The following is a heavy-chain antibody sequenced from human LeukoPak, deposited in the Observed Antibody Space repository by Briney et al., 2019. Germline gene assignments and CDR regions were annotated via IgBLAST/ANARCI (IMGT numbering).Heavy chain of an antibody. CDR1: GFTFDDYG. D-gene: IGHD3-3*01. Sequence: PGGSLRLSCAASGFTFDDYGMSWVRQAPGKGLEWVSGINWNGGSTGYADSVKGRFTISRDNAKNSLYLQMNSLRAEDTAVYYCARDRADFWSGYYLSYYYYYYMDVWGKGTTVTVSS. CDR2: INWNGGST. J-gene: IGHJ6*03. CDR3: ARDRADFWSGYYLSYYYYYYMDV. V-gene: IGHV3-20*04.